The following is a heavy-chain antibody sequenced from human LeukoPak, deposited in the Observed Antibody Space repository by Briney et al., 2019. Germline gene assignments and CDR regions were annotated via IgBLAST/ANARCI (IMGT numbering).Heavy chain of an antibody. Sequence: SETLSLTCAVYGGSFSGYYWSWIRQPPGKGLEWIGEINHSGSTNYNPSLKSRVTTSVDTSKNQFSLKLSSVTAADTAVYYCARAPYSSGWPFDYWGQGTLVTVSS. V-gene: IGHV4-34*01. D-gene: IGHD6-19*01. CDR3: ARAPYSSGWPFDY. CDR2: INHSGST. J-gene: IGHJ4*02. CDR1: GGSFSGYY.